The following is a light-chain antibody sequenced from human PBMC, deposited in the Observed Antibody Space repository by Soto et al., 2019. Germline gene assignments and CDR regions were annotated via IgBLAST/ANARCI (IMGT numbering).Light chain of an antibody. CDR1: QIVTSSY. Sequence: EIVLTQSPGTLSLSPGERATLSCRASQIVTSSYLAWYQQKPGQAPRLLIYGASSRATGIPDRFSGSGSGTSFTLTIRRLAPEDFAVYYCQQYGRSPTFGGGTKVEIK. CDR3: QQYGRSPT. V-gene: IGKV3-20*01. J-gene: IGKJ4*01. CDR2: GAS.